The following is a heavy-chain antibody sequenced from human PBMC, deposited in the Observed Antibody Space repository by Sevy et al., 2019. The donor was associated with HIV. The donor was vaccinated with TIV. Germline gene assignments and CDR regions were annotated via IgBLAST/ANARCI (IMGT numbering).Heavy chain of an antibody. D-gene: IGHD3-3*01. CDR3: AADRAVFGVIVHGDTFDV. V-gene: IGHV1-58*01. CDR1: GFTFTTSA. J-gene: IGHJ3*01. Sequence: ASVKVSCKTSGFTFTTSAVQWVRQARGQRLEWIGWIVVASGDTNYAQKFQERVTITSDMSTSTVYMELSSLRSEDTAVYYCAADRAVFGVIVHGDTFDVWGQGTLVTVSS. CDR2: IVVASGDT.